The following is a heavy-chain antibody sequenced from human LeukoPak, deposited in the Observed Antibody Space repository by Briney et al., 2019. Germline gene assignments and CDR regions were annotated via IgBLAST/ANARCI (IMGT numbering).Heavy chain of an antibody. CDR2: ISDDGSNK. CDR1: GFTFSNYA. V-gene: IGHV3-30*04. Sequence: GGSVRLSCAASGFTFSNYAMHWVRQAPGKGLEWVAVISDDGSNKYYADSVKGRFTISRDNSKNTVYVQMNSPRAEDTAVYYCARAYRSGGNCSFDYWGQGTVDTVSS. D-gene: IGHD2-15*01. CDR3: ARAYRSGGNCSFDY. J-gene: IGHJ4*02.